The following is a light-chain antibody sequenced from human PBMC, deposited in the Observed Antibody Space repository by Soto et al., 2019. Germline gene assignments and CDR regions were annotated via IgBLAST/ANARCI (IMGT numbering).Light chain of an antibody. Sequence: EIQMTQSPSSLSASVGDRVTITCRASQSISNYLNWYQQKPGKAPRLLIYTASTLQSGVPSRFSGSGSGTDFTLTISSLQPEDSVTYYCHQSFRTPQTFGQGTKVEIK. CDR1: QSISNY. CDR3: HQSFRTPQT. CDR2: TAS. V-gene: IGKV1-39*01. J-gene: IGKJ1*01.